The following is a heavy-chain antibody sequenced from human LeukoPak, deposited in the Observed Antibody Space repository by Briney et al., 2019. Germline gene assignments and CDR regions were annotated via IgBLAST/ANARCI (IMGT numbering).Heavy chain of an antibody. J-gene: IGHJ5*02. CDR3: ARNTTEVVTAKWFDP. D-gene: IGHD2-21*02. CDR2: IYHSGST. Sequence: SETLSLTCDVSGGSCDDYYCSWIRQPPGKGLEWIGSIYHSGSTHYNPSLKSRVTISVDTSKNQFSLKLSSVTAADTAVYYCARNTTEVVTAKWFDPWGQGTLVTVSS. V-gene: IGHV4-38-2*01. CDR1: GGSCDDYY.